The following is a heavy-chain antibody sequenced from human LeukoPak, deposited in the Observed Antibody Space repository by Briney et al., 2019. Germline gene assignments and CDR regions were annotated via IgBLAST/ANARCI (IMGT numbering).Heavy chain of an antibody. Sequence: PGGSLRPSCAASGFTFSNFGMHWVRQAPGKGLEWVSSISSSGSYINYADSVKGRFTISRDNAKNSLYLQMNSLRAEDTAVFYCARDRGSIGGTLDYWGQGTLVTVSS. CDR3: ARDRGSIGGTLDY. V-gene: IGHV3-21*01. CDR1: GFTFSNFG. J-gene: IGHJ4*02. CDR2: ISSSGSYI. D-gene: IGHD6-6*01.